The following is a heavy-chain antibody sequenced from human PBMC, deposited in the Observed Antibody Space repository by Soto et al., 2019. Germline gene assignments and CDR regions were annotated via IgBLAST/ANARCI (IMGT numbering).Heavy chain of an antibody. J-gene: IGHJ6*02. CDR2: INPNSGGT. Sequence: GASVKVSCKASGYTFTGYYMHWVRQAPGQGLEWMGWINPNSGGTNYAQKFQGWVTMTRDTSIGTAYMELSRLRSDDTAVYYCTPGGVPAAAKGYYYYAMDVWGQGTTVTVSS. CDR3: TPGGVPAAAKGYYYYAMDV. D-gene: IGHD2-2*01. V-gene: IGHV1-2*04. CDR1: GYTFTGYY.